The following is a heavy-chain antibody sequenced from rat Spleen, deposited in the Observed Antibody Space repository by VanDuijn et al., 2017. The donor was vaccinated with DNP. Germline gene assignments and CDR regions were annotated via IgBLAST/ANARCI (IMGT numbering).Heavy chain of an antibody. Sequence: QVQLKESGPGLVQPSQTLSLTCTVSGFSLTSYHVSWVRQPPGKGLEWMGIIWTGGTTAYNSLLKSRLSITRDTSKSQVFLKMNSLQTDDTAIYFCTTVYPPHWGQGVMVTVSS. D-gene: IGHD1-11*01. V-gene: IGHV2-43*01. J-gene: IGHJ2*01. CDR3: TTVYPPH. CDR1: GFSLTSYH. CDR2: IWTGGTT.